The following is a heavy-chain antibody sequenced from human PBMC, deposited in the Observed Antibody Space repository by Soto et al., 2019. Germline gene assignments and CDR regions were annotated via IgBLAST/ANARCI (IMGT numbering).Heavy chain of an antibody. CDR3: AAYCYTMTCTHFHGYS. J-gene: IGHJ5*02. CDR1: GFRFRDYW. Sequence: PGGSLRLSCAVSGFRFRDYWMSWVRQAPGKGLEWVANIKQDESDKYYVDSVKGRFSISRDNAKNALYLQTNSLRVEDTAVYYCAAYCYTMTCTHFHGYSWGQGTQVTVSS. D-gene: IGHD3-16*02. V-gene: IGHV3-7*03. CDR2: IKQDESDK.